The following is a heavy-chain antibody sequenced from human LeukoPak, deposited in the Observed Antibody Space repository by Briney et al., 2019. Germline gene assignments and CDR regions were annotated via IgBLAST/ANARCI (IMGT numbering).Heavy chain of an antibody. V-gene: IGHV3-23*01. J-gene: IGHJ4*02. Sequence: GGSLRLSCAASGFTLSSYAMRWVRQAPGKGLEWVSAFTSSTVATYYADSVKGRFTISRDNSKNTLYLQMNSLKTEDTAVYYCTTDTSNWNFNYWGQGTLVTVSS. D-gene: IGHD1-20*01. CDR1: GFTLSSYA. CDR2: FTSSTVAT. CDR3: TTDTSNWNFNY.